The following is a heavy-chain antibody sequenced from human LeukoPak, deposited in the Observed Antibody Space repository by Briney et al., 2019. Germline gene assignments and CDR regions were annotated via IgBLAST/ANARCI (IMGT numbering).Heavy chain of an antibody. CDR1: GYTFTSYG. V-gene: IGHV1-18*01. D-gene: IGHD5-24*01. Sequence: ASVKVSCKASGYTFTSYGISWVRQAPGQGLEWMGWISAYNGNTNYAQKFQGRVTMTRGTSTSTVYMELSSLKSEDTAVYYCARVRDGYNDAYDIRGQGTMVTVSS. CDR2: ISAYNGNT. J-gene: IGHJ3*02. CDR3: ARVRDGYNDAYDI.